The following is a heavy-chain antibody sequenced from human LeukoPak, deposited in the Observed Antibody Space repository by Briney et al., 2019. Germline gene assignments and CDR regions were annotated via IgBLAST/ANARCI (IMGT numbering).Heavy chain of an antibody. D-gene: IGHD4-17*01. V-gene: IGHV3-53*01. Sequence: GGSLRLSCAVSGFTVSSNYMSWVRQAPGKGLEWVSVIYSDGSTYYADSVKGRFTISRDNSKNTVYLQMDSLRAEDTAVYYCARWGYGDPFDYWGQGTLVTVSS. J-gene: IGHJ4*02. CDR1: GFTVSSNY. CDR3: ARWGYGDPFDY. CDR2: IYSDGST.